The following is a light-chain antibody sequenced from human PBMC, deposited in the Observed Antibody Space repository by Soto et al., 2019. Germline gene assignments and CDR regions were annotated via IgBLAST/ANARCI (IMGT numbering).Light chain of an antibody. CDR3: QHYNSSAYT. Sequence: EIVMTQSPATLSVSPGGSATLSCRASQHVSSNFAWYRQKSGQAPTLLIYRASTRATGIPARVSGSGSGTEFTLTISSLQAGELAVYYCQHYNSSAYTFGQGTKLEIK. J-gene: IGKJ2*01. CDR2: RAS. CDR1: QHVSSN. V-gene: IGKV3-15*01.